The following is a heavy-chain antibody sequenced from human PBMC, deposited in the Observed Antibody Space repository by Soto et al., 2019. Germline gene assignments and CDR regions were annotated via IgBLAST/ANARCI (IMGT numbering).Heavy chain of an antibody. Sequence: QVQLVQSGAEVKKPGASVKVSCKASGYSFTGYYMHWVRQAPGQGLEWMGWINPNSGGTNYAQNFQGRVTMTRDTSISTAYMELSRLRSDDTAVYYCARAGIAAAGSGEYAMDVWDQGTTVTVSS. J-gene: IGHJ6*02. D-gene: IGHD6-13*01. CDR1: GYSFTGYY. V-gene: IGHV1-2*02. CDR2: INPNSGGT. CDR3: ARAGIAAAGSGEYAMDV.